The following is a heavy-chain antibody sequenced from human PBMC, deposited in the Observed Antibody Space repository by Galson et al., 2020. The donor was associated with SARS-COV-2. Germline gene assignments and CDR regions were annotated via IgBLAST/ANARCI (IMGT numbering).Heavy chain of an antibody. V-gene: IGHV1-18*04. CDR2: ISAYNGNT. CDR1: GYTFTSYG. CDR3: ARDRVVVVAATGETYYYYGMDV. J-gene: IGHJ6*02. D-gene: IGHD2-15*01. Sequence: ASVKVSCKASGYTFTSYGISWVRQAPGQGLEWMGWISAYNGNTNYAQKLQGRVTMTTDTSTSTAYMELRSLRSDDTAVYYCARDRVVVVAATGETYYYYGMDVWGQGTTGTVSS.